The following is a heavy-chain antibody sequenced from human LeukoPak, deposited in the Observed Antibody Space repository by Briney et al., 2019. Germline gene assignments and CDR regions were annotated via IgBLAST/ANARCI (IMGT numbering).Heavy chain of an antibody. Sequence: GESQRISCKTSGYTFIHYWISWVRQVPGKGLEWMGRIDPSDSYTNYGPPLQGHVTISADRSMNTSYLQWSSLKASDTAMYYCARHGPTYFYDSSGVFDIWGQGTMVTVSS. CDR1: GYTFIHYW. CDR2: IDPSDSYT. V-gene: IGHV5-10-1*01. CDR3: ARHGPTYFYDSSGVFDI. D-gene: IGHD3-22*01. J-gene: IGHJ3*02.